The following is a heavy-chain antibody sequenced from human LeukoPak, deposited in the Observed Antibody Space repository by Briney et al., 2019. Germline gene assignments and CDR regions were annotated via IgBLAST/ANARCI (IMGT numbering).Heavy chain of an antibody. CDR1: GFTFSSYW. J-gene: IGHJ4*02. V-gene: IGHV3-74*01. CDR3: AREVCSGGSCYYDY. CDR2: IKSDGSST. Sequence: GSLRLSCAASGFTFSSYWMHWVRQAPGKGLVWVSRIKSDGSSTSYADSVKGRFTISRDNAKNTLYVQMYSLRAEDTAVYYCAREVCSGGSCYYDYWGQGTLVTVSS. D-gene: IGHD2-15*01.